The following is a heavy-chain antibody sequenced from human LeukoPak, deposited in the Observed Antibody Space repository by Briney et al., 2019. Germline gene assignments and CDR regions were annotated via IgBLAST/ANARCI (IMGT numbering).Heavy chain of an antibody. V-gene: IGHV1-24*01. CDR2: FDPEDGET. CDR3: ARERRETLPDPGDDAFDI. D-gene: IGHD3-16*01. J-gene: IGHJ3*02. CDR1: GYTLTELS. Sequence: RASVKVSCKVSGYTLTELSMHWVRQAPGKGLEWMGGFDPEDGETIYAQKFQGRVTMTEDTSTDTAYMELRSLRSDDTAVYYCARERRETLPDPGDDAFDIWGQGTMVTVSS.